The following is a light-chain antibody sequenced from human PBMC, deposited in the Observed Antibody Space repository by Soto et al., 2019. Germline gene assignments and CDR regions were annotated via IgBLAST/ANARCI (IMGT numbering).Light chain of an antibody. CDR1: QDISNY. CDR3: QQYDRLPPGLT. J-gene: IGKJ4*01. V-gene: IGKV1-33*01. CDR2: DAS. Sequence: DIQMTQSPSSLSAFVGDRVTITCQASQDISNYLNWYQQKPGKTPKLLIYDASNLETGVPSRFIGSGSGTDFTFTISSLQPEDIATYYCQQYDRLPPGLTFGGGTKVQIK.